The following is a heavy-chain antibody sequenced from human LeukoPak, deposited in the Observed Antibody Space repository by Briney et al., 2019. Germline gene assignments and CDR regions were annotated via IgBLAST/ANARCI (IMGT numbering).Heavy chain of an antibody. D-gene: IGHD2-15*01. V-gene: IGHV4-34*01. CDR2: INHRGST. CDR3: ARDRDCSGGSCYYDSAMDV. J-gene: IGHJ6*02. CDR1: GGSFSGYY. Sequence: PSETLSLTCAVYGGSFSGYYWSWIRQPPGKGLEWIGEINHRGSTNYSPSLKSRVTISVDRSRNQFSLKVRSVTAADTAVYYCARDRDCSGGSCYYDSAMDVWGQGTTVTVSS.